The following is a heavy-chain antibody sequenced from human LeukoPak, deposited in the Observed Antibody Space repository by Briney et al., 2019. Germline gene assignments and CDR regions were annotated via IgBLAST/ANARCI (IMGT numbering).Heavy chain of an antibody. V-gene: IGHV4-59*01. J-gene: IGHJ4*02. Sequence: SETLSLTCTVSGGSISSYYWSWIRQPPGKGLEWIAYIYYSGSTNYNPSLKSRVTISVDTSKNQFSLKLSSVTAADTAVYYCARHQPRDYYDSSGYYYDYWGQGTLVTVSS. CDR3: ARHQPRDYYDSSGYYYDY. CDR1: GGSISSYY. D-gene: IGHD3-22*01. CDR2: IYYSGST.